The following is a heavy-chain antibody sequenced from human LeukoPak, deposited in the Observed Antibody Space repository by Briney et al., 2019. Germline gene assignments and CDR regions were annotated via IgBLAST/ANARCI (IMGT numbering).Heavy chain of an antibody. Sequence: GGSLRLSCAAPGFTFSSYSMNWVRQAPGKGLEWVSSISSSSSYIYYADSVKGRFTISRDNAKNSLYLQMNSLRAKDTAVYYCARDPDYGDYGEYGMDVWGQGTTVTVSS. D-gene: IGHD4-17*01. CDR3: ARDPDYGDYGEYGMDV. J-gene: IGHJ6*02. CDR1: GFTFSSYS. V-gene: IGHV3-21*01. CDR2: ISSSSSYI.